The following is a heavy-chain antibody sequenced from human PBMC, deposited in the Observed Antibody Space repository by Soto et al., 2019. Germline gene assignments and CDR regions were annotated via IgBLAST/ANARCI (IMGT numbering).Heavy chain of an antibody. CDR2: IYYSGST. J-gene: IGHJ4*02. Sequence: QVQLQESGPGLVKPSETLSLTCTVSGGSVSSGSYYWSWIRQPPGKGLEWIGYIYYSGSTNYNPSLKSRVTISVDTSKNQFSLKLSSVTAADTAVYYWARALAYCGGDCYSGRFDYWGQGTLVTVSS. D-gene: IGHD2-21*02. V-gene: IGHV4-61*01. CDR3: ARALAYCGGDCYSGRFDY. CDR1: GGSVSSGSYY.